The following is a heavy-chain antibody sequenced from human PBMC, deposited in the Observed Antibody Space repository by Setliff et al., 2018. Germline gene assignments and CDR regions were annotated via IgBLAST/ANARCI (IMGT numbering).Heavy chain of an antibody. J-gene: IGHJ6*02. Sequence: SETLSLTCTVSGGSINSMSYYWSWIRQPAGRGLEWIGRMIVSGGADYNPSLKSRVTMSVDSPNNKFSLNLSSVSAADTAVYYCARGPDLTAVGATYFYGMDVWGQGATVTVSS. CDR3: ARGPDLTAVGATYFYGMDV. V-gene: IGHV4-4*07. CDR2: MIVSGGA. CDR1: GGSINSMSYY. D-gene: IGHD6-19*01.